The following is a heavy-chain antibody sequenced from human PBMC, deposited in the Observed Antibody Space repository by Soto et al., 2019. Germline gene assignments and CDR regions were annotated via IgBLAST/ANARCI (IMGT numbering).Heavy chain of an antibody. V-gene: IGHV1-18*01. CDR2: ISAYNGNT. Sequence: QVQLVQSGAEVKKPGASVKVSCKASGYTFTSYGISWVRQAPGQGLEWMGWISAYNGNTNYAQKLQGRVTMTTDTSASTAYMELRSLRSDDTSVYYCARETVTTGWYYYGMDVWGQGTTVNVSS. CDR3: ARETVTTGWYYYGMDV. J-gene: IGHJ6*02. CDR1: GYTFTSYG. D-gene: IGHD4-17*01.